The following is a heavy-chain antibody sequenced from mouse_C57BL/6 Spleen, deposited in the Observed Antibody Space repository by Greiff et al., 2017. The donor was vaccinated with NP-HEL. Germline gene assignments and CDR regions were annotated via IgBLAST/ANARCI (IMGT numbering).Heavy chain of an antibody. J-gene: IGHJ4*01. CDR1: GYAFSSSW. Sequence: VQLKESGPELVKPGASVKISCKASGYAFSSSWMNWVKQRPGKGLEWIGRIYPGDGDTNYNGKFKGKATLTADKSSSTAYMQLSSLTSEDSAVYFCARTDPAMDYWGQGTSVTVSS. CDR3: ARTDPAMDY. V-gene: IGHV1-82*01. CDR2: IYPGDGDT.